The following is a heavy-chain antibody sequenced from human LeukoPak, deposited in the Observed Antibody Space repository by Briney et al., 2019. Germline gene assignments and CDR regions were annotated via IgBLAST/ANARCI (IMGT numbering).Heavy chain of an antibody. CDR3: GRVEPLPSSGREVAADY. CDR1: GFPFGAYA. V-gene: IGHV3-49*04. J-gene: IGHJ4*02. CDR2: IRSSADGGTT. D-gene: IGHD6-19*01. Sequence: PGRSLRLSCTASGFPFGAYAMSWVRQAPGKGLEWVASIRSSADGGTTEYAASVRGRFTISRDDSRSIAYLQVNSLKTEDTALYYCGRVEPLPSSGREVAADYWGQGTLVTVSS.